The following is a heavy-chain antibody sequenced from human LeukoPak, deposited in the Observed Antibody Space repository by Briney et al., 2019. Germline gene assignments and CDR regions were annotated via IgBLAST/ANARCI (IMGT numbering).Heavy chain of an antibody. CDR3: ARGESWFDS. V-gene: IGHV3-23*01. CDR1: GFTFSNYA. J-gene: IGHJ5*01. Sequence: GGSLRLSCAASGFTFSNYAMSWVRQAPGKGLECVSGISSSGGSTYYTDSVKGRFTISRDNSKNTLYLQMNSLRAEDTAVYYCARGESWFDSWGQGTLVTVSS. CDR2: ISSSGGST.